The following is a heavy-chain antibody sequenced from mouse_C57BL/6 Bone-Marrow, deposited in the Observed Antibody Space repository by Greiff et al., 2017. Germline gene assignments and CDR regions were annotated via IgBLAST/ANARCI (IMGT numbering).Heavy chain of an antibody. J-gene: IGHJ2*01. CDR2: IDPENGDT. CDR1: GFNIKDDY. CDR3: TTMTTVVACDY. V-gene: IGHV14-4*01. D-gene: IGHD1-1*01. Sequence: VQLQQSGAELVRPGASVKLSCTASGFNIKDDYMHWVKQRPEQGLEWIGWIDPENGDTEYASKFQGKATITADTSSNTAYLQLSSLTSEDTAVYYCTTMTTVVACDYWGQGTTLTVSS.